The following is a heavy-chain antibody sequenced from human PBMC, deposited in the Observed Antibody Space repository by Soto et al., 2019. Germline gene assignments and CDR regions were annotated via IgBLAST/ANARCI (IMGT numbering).Heavy chain of an antibody. CDR2: LFYGGTI. D-gene: IGHD3-10*01. CDR1: GGSISGYY. V-gene: IGHV4-39*01. CDR3: VSHRGLAPVY. Sequence: QLQLQESGPGLVKPSETLSLTCAVSGGSISGYYWTWIRQPPGKGLEWVGSLFYGGTIDYNASLKSRLTISVDTSKNQFSLKLRSVTAADTAVYYCVSHRGLAPVYWGQGTRVTASS. J-gene: IGHJ4*02.